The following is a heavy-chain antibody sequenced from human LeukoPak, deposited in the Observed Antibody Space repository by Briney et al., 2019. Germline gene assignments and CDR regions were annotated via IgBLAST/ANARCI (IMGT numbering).Heavy chain of an antibody. CDR1: GGSISSYY. Sequence: SETLSLTCTVSGGSISSYYWSWIRQPPGKGLEWIGEINHSGSTNYNPSLKSRVTISVDTSKNQFSLKLSSVTAADTAVYYCARGRRTHRNDYWGQGTLVTVSS. CDR3: ARGRRTHRNDY. CDR2: INHSGST. J-gene: IGHJ4*02. V-gene: IGHV4-34*01.